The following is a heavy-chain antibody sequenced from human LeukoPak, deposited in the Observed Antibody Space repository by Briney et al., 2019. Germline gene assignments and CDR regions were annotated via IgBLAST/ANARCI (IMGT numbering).Heavy chain of an antibody. D-gene: IGHD3-10*01. V-gene: IGHV3-74*03. Sequence: PGGSLRLSCAASRFTFSNYWMNWVRQAPGKGLGWVSRVNSDGSNPTYADSVKGRFTISRDNTENMLYLQMNTLGAEDAAVYYCGRDIVSGSGSLDYWGQGTLVTVSS. CDR2: VNSDGSNP. CDR1: RFTFSNYW. J-gene: IGHJ4*02. CDR3: GRDIVSGSGSLDY.